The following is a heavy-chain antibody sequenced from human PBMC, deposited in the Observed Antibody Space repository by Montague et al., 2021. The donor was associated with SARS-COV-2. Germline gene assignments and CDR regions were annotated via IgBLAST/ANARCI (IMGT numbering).Heavy chain of an antibody. CDR2: IYYSGRT. J-gene: IGHJ2*01. Sequence: TLSLTCNVSGGSITSGAYYWSWIRQHPGKGLEWIGYIYYSGRTFLXPSLKSRVTISVDTSSNQFSLKVTSVTAADTAVYYCAREWGRGGDRYWYFDLWGRGTLVTVSS. CDR1: GGSITSGAYY. CDR3: AREWGRGGDRYWYFDL. D-gene: IGHD2-21*02. V-gene: IGHV4-31*03.